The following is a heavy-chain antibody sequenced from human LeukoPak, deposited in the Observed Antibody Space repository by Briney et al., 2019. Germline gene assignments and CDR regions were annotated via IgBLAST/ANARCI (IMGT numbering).Heavy chain of an antibody. CDR2: IYHSGRT. CDR3: ARLRRYNWNARPIYFDY. D-gene: IGHD1-1*01. Sequence: SQTLSLTCTVSGGSISSSNWWSWVRQPPGKGLEWIGEIYHSGRTNYNPSLKSRVTISVDKSKNQFSLKLSSVTAADTAVYYCARLRRYNWNARPIYFDYWGQGTLVTVSS. V-gene: IGHV4-4*02. CDR1: GGSISSSNW. J-gene: IGHJ4*02.